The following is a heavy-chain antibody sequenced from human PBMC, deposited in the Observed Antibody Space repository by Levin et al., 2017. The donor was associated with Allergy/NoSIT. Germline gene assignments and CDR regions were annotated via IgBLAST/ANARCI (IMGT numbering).Heavy chain of an antibody. D-gene: IGHD4-17*01. CDR3: ARGIYGDPPAFDY. V-gene: IGHV3-23*01. CDR2: ISGSGGST. J-gene: IGHJ4*02. Sequence: GGSLRLSCAASGFTFSSYAMSWVRQAPGKGLEWVSAISGSGGSTYYADSVKGRFTISRDNSKNTLYLQMNSLRHDDTAVYYCARGIYGDPPAFDYWGQGTLVTVSS. CDR1: GFTFSSYA.